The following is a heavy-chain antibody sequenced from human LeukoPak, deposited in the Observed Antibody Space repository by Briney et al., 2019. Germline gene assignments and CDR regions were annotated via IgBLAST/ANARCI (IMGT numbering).Heavy chain of an antibody. J-gene: IGHJ4*02. CDR3: ARGGYYYDSSGPKGYYFDY. CDR1: GFTFSSYA. V-gene: IGHV3-48*04. D-gene: IGHD3-22*01. Sequence: GGSLRLSCAASGFTFSSYAMSWVRQAPGKGLEWVSYISSSGSTIYYADSVKGRFTISRDNAKNSLYLQMNSLRAEDTAVYYCARGGYYYDSSGPKGYYFDYWGQGTLVTVSS. CDR2: ISSSGSTI.